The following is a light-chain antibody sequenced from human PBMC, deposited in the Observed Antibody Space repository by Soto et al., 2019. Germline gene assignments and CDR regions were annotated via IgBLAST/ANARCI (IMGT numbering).Light chain of an antibody. V-gene: IGKV3-15*01. Sequence: EIVMTQSPATLSVSPGERATLSCRASQSISRNLAWYQQKPGQAPRLLLYGASTRATGIPARFSGSGSGTEFTLTISSLQSEDFAVYYCQQFNTWPPVTFGGGTKVEIK. CDR1: QSISRN. CDR2: GAS. CDR3: QQFNTWPPVT. J-gene: IGKJ4*01.